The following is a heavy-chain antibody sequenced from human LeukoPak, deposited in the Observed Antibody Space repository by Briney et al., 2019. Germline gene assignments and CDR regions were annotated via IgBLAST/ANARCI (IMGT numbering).Heavy chain of an antibody. V-gene: IGHV3-64*01. Sequence: PGGSLRLSCAASGFTFSSYAMHWVRQAPGKVLEYVSAISSNGGSTYYANSVKGRFTISRDNSKNTLYLQMGSLRAEDMAVYYCARGGYCSGGSCLQYKYYFDYWGQGTLVTVSS. CDR3: ARGGYCSGGSCLQYKYYFDY. J-gene: IGHJ4*02. CDR1: GFTFSSYA. CDR2: ISSNGGST. D-gene: IGHD2-15*01.